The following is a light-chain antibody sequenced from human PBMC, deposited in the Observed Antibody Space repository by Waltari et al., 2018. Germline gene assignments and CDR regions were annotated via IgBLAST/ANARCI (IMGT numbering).Light chain of an antibody. CDR1: RGDVGGYNY. CDR3: SSYAGSNNLV. V-gene: IGLV2-8*01. Sequence: QSALTPPPSAAASPGPSVTLSCTGTRGDVGGYNYVSWYQQHPGQAPKLMIYEVSKRPSGVPDRFSGSKSGNTASLTVSGLQAEDEADYYCSSYAGSNNLVFGRGTKLTVL. J-gene: IGLJ2*01. CDR2: EVS.